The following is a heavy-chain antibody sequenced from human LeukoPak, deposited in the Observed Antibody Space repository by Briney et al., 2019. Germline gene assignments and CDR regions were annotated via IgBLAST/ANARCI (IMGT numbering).Heavy chain of an antibody. Sequence: SETLSLTCAVYGGSFSGYYWSWIRQPPGKGLEWIGEINHSGSTNYNPSLKSRVTISVDTSKNQFSLKLSSVTAADTAVYYCASGRCTNGVCYSYYFDYWGQGTLVTVSS. CDR1: GGSFSGYY. D-gene: IGHD2-8*01. CDR2: INHSGST. CDR3: ASGRCTNGVCYSYYFDY. V-gene: IGHV4-34*01. J-gene: IGHJ4*02.